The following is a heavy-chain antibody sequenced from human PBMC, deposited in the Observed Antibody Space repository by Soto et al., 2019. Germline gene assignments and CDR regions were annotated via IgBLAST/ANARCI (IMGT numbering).Heavy chain of an antibody. CDR2: IHGTRSII. Sequence: ESGGGLVQPGGSLRLSCAVSGFTFSTHAMNWVRQAPGKGLEWVAYIHGTRSIIYYADSVKGRFTISRDNAKNSLFLQMDSLRDEDTAVYYGARDARNADYDYWGQGTLVTVSS. D-gene: IGHD1-1*01. V-gene: IGHV3-48*02. CDR3: ARDARNADYDY. J-gene: IGHJ4*02. CDR1: GFTFSTHA.